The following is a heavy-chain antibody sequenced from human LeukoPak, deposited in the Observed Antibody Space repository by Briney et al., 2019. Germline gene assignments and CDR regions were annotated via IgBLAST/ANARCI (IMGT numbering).Heavy chain of an antibody. J-gene: IGHJ4*02. CDR3: ARDGGTYYYGSGRSPLDY. D-gene: IGHD3-10*01. Sequence: PSETLSLTCTVSGGSISSYYWSWIRQPAGKGLEWIGRIYTSGSTNYNPSLKSRVTMSVDTSKNQFSLKLSSVTAADTAVYYCARDGGTYYYGSGRSPLDYWGQGTLVTVSS. V-gene: IGHV4-4*07. CDR1: GGSISSYY. CDR2: IYTSGST.